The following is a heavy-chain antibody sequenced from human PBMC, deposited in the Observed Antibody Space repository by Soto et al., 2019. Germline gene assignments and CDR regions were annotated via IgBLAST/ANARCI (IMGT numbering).Heavy chain of an antibody. D-gene: IGHD4-17*01. Sequence: SLRLSCVASGFTFDDYAMHWVRQVPGKGLEWVSGISWNSDKKGYADSVKGRFTISRDNAKNSLYLEMNSLRGEDTAFYYCARTTWGYGEPFDYWGRGTLVTVSS. V-gene: IGHV3-9*01. J-gene: IGHJ4*02. CDR2: ISWNSDKK. CDR1: GFTFDDYA. CDR3: ARTTWGYGEPFDY.